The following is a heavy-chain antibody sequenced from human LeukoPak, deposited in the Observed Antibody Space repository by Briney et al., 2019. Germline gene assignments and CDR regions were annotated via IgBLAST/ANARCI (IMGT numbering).Heavy chain of an antibody. CDR1: GFTASSNY. D-gene: IGHD4-11*01. V-gene: IGHV3-53*01. J-gene: IGHJ4*02. Sequence: GGSLRLSCAASGFTASSNYMSWVRQAPGTGLEWVSLISSVGSTYYADSVKGRFTISRDNSKNTLYLQMNSLRAEDTAVYYCARDQYTSNWYVHYWGQGTLVTVS. CDR2: ISSVGST. CDR3: ARDQYTSNWYVHY.